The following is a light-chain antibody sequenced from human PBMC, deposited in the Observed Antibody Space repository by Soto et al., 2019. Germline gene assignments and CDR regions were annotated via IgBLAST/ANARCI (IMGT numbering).Light chain of an antibody. CDR3: QSYDSSLSGSL. V-gene: IGLV1-40*01. CDR1: SSNIGAGFD. Sequence: SVLTQPPSVSGAPGQRVTISCTGSSSNIGAGFDVHWYQQLPGTAPKLLIYDNINRPSGVPDRFSGSKSGTSASLAITRLQAEDEADYYCQSYDSSLSGSLFGGGTKVTVL. CDR2: DNI. J-gene: IGLJ2*01.